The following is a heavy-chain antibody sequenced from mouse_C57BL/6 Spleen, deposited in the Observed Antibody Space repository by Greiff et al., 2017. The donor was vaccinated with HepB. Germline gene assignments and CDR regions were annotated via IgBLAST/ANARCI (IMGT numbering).Heavy chain of an antibody. CDR1: GFTFSDYY. Sequence: EVQRVESGGGLVQPGGSLKLSCAASGFTFSDYYMYWVRQTPEKRLEWVAYISNGGGSTYYPDTVKGRFTISRDNAKNTLYLQMSRLKSEDTAMYYCARRDYMAYWGQGTLVTVSA. CDR2: ISNGGGST. J-gene: IGHJ3*01. V-gene: IGHV5-12*01. D-gene: IGHD2-13*01. CDR3: ARRDYMAY.